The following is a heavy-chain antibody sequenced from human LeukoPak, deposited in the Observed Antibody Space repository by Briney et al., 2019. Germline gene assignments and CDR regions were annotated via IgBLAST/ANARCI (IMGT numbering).Heavy chain of an antibody. Sequence: SQTLSLTCTVSGGSISSGDYYWSWIRQPPGKGLEWIAYMYYSGSTYYSPSLKSRVTMSADTSKNQLSLKLSSVTAADTAVYYCARPYYYDSRIDPWGQGILVTVSS. CDR3: ARPYYYDSRIDP. D-gene: IGHD3-22*01. CDR1: GGSISSGDYY. J-gene: IGHJ5*02. CDR2: MYYSGST. V-gene: IGHV4-30-4*01.